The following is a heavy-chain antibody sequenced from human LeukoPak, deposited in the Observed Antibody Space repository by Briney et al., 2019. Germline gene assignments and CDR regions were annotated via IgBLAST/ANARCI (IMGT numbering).Heavy chain of an antibody. CDR2: ISYDGSNK. V-gene: IGHV3-30-3*01. D-gene: IGHD2-15*01. Sequence: GGSLRLSCAASGFTFSSYAMHWVRQAPGKGLEWVAVISYDGSNKYYADSVKGRFTISRDNSKNTLYLQMNSLRAEDTAVYYCARDRNVVGKAWYFDLWGRGTLVTVSS. J-gene: IGHJ2*01. CDR1: GFTFSSYA. CDR3: ARDRNVVGKAWYFDL.